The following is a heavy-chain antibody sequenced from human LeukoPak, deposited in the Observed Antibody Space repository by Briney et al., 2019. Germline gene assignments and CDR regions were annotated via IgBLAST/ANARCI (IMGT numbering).Heavy chain of an antibody. Sequence: ASVKVSCKASGYTFTSYYMHWVRQAPGQGLEWMGIINPSGGSTSYAQKLQGRVTMTTDTSTSTAYMELRSLRSDDTAVYYCARDPPFWYQLPNFDYWGQGTLVTVSS. CDR1: GYTFTSYY. CDR3: ARDPPFWYQLPNFDY. D-gene: IGHD2-2*01. J-gene: IGHJ4*02. V-gene: IGHV1-46*01. CDR2: INPSGGST.